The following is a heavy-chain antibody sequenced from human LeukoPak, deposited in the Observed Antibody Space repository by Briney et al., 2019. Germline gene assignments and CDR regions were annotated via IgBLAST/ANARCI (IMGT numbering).Heavy chain of an antibody. D-gene: IGHD1-1*01. Sequence: GGSLRLSCAASGFTFSSYSLNWVRQAPGKGREWGSSISSSSSYIYYAASVKGRFTISRDNAKNSLYLQMNRLRAEDTAVYYCARERQLERLAFGKEGSAFDYWGQGTLVTVSS. V-gene: IGHV3-21*01. CDR3: ARERQLERLAFGKEGSAFDY. CDR2: ISSSSSYI. J-gene: IGHJ4*02. CDR1: GFTFSSYS.